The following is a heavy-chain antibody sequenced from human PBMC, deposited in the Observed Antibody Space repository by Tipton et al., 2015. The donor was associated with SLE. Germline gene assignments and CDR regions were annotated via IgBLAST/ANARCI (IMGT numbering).Heavy chain of an antibody. J-gene: IGHJ5*02. Sequence: SLRLSCVASGFTFDAYDMTWVRQAPGKGLEWVSAINWIGGRTSFADSVKGRFTISRDNAKNSLYLQMNSLRAEDTAVYYCARDGSTMDWFDPWGQGTLVTVSS. CDR2: INWIGGRT. V-gene: IGHV3-20*04. CDR1: GFTFDAYD. D-gene: IGHD5/OR15-5a*01. CDR3: ARDGSTMDWFDP.